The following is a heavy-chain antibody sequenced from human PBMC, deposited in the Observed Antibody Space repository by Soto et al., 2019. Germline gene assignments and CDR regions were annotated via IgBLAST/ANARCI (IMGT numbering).Heavy chain of an antibody. CDR1: GFTFSTYD. CDR3: ARRGIDTMSGFDALDV. V-gene: IGHV3-13*01. CDR2: IVVAGDT. Sequence: GGSLRLSCAASGFTFSTYDMHWVRQVTGKGLEWVSGIVVAGDTYYPDSVKGRFTISRENAKNSLYLQMDSLRVEDTAVYYCARRGIDTMSGFDALDVWGLGTKVTVSS. J-gene: IGHJ3*01. D-gene: IGHD6-25*01.